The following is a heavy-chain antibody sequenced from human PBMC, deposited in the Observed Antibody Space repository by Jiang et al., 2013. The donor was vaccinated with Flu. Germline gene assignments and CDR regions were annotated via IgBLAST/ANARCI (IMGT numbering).Heavy chain of an antibody. CDR3: ARSTSGRYDILTGYYPGPFDY. D-gene: IGHD3-9*01. Sequence: YWIGWVRQMPGKGLEWMGIIYPGDSDTRYSPSFQGQVTISADKSISTAYLQWSSLKASDTAMYYCARSTSGRYDILTGYYPGPFDYWGQGTLVTVSS. J-gene: IGHJ4*02. CDR1: YW. CDR2: IYPGDSDT. V-gene: IGHV5-51*01.